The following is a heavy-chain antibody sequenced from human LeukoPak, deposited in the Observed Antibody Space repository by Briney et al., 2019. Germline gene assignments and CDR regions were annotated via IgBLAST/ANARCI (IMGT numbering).Heavy chain of an antibody. CDR1: GFTVSSNY. V-gene: IGHV3-53*01. D-gene: IGHD3-10*01. CDR3: ARGGSITMVRGFTFDY. Sequence: PGGSLRLSCAASGFTVSSNYMSWVRQAPGKRLEWGSVIYSGGSTYYADSVKGRFTISRDNSKNTLYLQMNSLRAEDTAVYYCARGGSITMVRGFTFDYWGQGTLVTVSS. J-gene: IGHJ4*02. CDR2: IYSGGST.